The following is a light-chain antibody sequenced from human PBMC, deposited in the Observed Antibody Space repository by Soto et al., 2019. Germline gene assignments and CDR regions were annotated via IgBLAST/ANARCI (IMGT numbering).Light chain of an antibody. J-gene: IGKJ1*01. CDR2: KAS. V-gene: IGKV1-5*03. CDR1: QSISNW. CDR3: QEYSSYSWWT. Sequence: DIQMTQSPSTLSASVGDRVTITCRASQSISNWLAWYQQKPGKAPKVLIYKASSLESGVPSRFSGSGSGTEFTLTITSLQPDDSATYFCQEYSSYSWWTFGQGTKVDIK.